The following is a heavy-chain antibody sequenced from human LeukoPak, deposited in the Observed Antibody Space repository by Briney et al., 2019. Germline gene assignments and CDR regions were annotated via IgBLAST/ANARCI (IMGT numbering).Heavy chain of an antibody. J-gene: IGHJ4*02. D-gene: IGHD2-2*01. V-gene: IGHV3-23*01. CDR1: GFTFSSYA. CDR3: AKEALKAAILGYYFDY. CDR2: ISGSAISGSGGRT. Sequence: GRSLRLSCAASGFTFSSYAMSWVRQAPGKGLEWVSAISGSAISGSGGRTYYADSVKGRFTISRDNSKNTLYLQMNSLRAEDTAVYYCAKEALKAAILGYYFDYWGQGTLVTVSS.